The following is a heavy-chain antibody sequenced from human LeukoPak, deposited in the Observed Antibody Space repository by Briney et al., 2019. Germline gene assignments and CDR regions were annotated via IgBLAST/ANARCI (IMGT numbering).Heavy chain of an antibody. Sequence: PGGSLRLSCAASGFTFGDHIMNWVRQLPGKRLEWVAYVSGSGSTVYYADSVKGPFTVSRDNGKSSLYLQMNSLRVEDTALYYCVRQFASWGQGTLVTVSS. J-gene: IGHJ4*02. CDR2: VSGSGSTV. CDR1: GFTFGDHI. V-gene: IGHV3-48*01. CDR3: VRQFAS.